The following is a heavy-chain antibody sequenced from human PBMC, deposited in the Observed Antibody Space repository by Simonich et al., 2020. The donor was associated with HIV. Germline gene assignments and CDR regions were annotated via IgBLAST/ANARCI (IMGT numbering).Heavy chain of an antibody. CDR1: GFTFCSYA. J-gene: IGHJ4*02. CDR2: ISYDGSNK. CDR3: ASGGSISSVWADDY. D-gene: IGHD3-16*01. Sequence: QVQLVESGGGVVQPGRSLRLSCAASGFTFCSYAMHWVRQAPGKGLEWVAVISYDGSNKYYADSVKGRFTISRDNSKNTLYLQMNSLRAEDTAVYYCASGGSISSVWADDYWGQGTLVTVSS. V-gene: IGHV3-30*07.